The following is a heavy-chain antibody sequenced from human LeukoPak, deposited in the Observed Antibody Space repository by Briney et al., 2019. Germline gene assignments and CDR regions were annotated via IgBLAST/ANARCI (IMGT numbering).Heavy chain of an antibody. D-gene: IGHD3-10*01. CDR1: GFTFSSYA. CDR2: ISGSGGST. V-gene: IGHV3-23*01. J-gene: IGHJ6*02. Sequence: GGSLRLSCAASGFTFSSYAMSWVRQAPGKGLEWVSAISGSGGSTYYADSVKGRFTISRDNSKNTLYLQVNSLRAEDTAVYYCAKDRYYGSGSYYAYYYYGMDVWGQGTTVTVSS. CDR3: AKDRYYGSGSYYAYYYYGMDV.